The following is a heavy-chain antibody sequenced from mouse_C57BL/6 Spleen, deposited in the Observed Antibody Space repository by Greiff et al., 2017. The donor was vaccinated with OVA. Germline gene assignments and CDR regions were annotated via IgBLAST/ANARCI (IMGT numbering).Heavy chain of an antibody. CDR1: GYAFSSSS. CDR3: ASSYYGSSLLFDY. Sequence: VQLQQSGPELVKPGASVKISCKASGYAFSSSSMNWVKQRPGKGLEWIGRIYPGDGDTNYNGKFKGKATLTADKSSSTAYMQLSSLTSEDSAVYFCASSYYGSSLLFDYWGQGTTLTVSS. D-gene: IGHD1-1*01. V-gene: IGHV1-82*01. J-gene: IGHJ2*01. CDR2: IYPGDGDT.